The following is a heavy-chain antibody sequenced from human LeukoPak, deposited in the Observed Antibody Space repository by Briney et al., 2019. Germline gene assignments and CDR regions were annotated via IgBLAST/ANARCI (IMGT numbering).Heavy chain of an antibody. Sequence: PSETLSLTCTVSGGSISSYYWSWIRQPPGKGLEWIGYIYYSGSTNYNPSLKSRVTISVDTSKNQFSLKLSSVTAADTAAYYCARVGPPYSGYDTYYFDYWGQGTLVTVSS. D-gene: IGHD5-12*01. CDR3: ARVGPPYSGYDTYYFDY. J-gene: IGHJ4*02. V-gene: IGHV4-59*01. CDR2: IYYSGST. CDR1: GGSISSYY.